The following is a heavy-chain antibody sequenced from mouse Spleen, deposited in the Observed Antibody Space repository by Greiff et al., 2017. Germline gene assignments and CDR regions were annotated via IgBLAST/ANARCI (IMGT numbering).Heavy chain of an antibody. Sequence: DVQLVESEGGLVQPGSSMKLSCTASGFTFSDYYMAWVRQVPEKGLEWVANINYDGSSTYYLDSLKSRFIISRDNAKNILYLQMSSLKSEDTATYYCARVPYYYGSSPYWYFDVWGTGTTVTVSS. CDR3: ARVPYYYGSSPYWYFDV. CDR2: INYDGSST. V-gene: IGHV5-16*01. CDR1: GFTFSDYY. D-gene: IGHD1-1*01. J-gene: IGHJ1*03.